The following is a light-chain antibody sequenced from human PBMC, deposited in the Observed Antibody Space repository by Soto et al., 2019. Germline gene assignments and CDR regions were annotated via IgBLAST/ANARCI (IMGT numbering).Light chain of an antibody. J-gene: IGLJ2*01. Sequence: QPVLTQSSSASASLGSSVKLTCTLSSGHSSYIIAWHQQQPGKAPRYLMKLEGSGSYNKGSGVPDRFSGSSSGADRYLTISTLQSEDEADYYCETWDSNPSVVFGGGTKLTVL. V-gene: IGLV4-60*03. CDR2: LEGSGSY. CDR3: ETWDSNPSVV. CDR1: SGHSSYI.